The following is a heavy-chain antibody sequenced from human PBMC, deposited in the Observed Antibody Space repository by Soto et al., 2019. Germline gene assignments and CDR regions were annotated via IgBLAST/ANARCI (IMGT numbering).Heavy chain of an antibody. CDR1: GYSFTSYW. J-gene: IGHJ6*02. V-gene: IGHV5-10-1*01. CDR2: IDPSESYT. Sequence: GESLKISCKGSGYSFTSYWINWVRQMPGKGLEWMGRIDPSESYTKYSPSFQGHVTFSADKSINTAYLQWSSLKASDTAMYYCARQRISAPDARNYHYFPMDVWGQGTTVTVSS. D-gene: IGHD6-13*01. CDR3: ARQRISAPDARNYHYFPMDV.